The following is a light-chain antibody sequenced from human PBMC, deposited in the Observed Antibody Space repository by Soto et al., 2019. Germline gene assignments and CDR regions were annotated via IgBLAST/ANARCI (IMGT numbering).Light chain of an antibody. CDR3: QQYYNWPRT. V-gene: IGKV3-15*01. Sequence: EIVMTQSPATLSVSPGEGATLSCRASQSVSSNLAWYQQKPGQAPRLLMYGVSTRATGVPARFSGSGSGTEFTLTISSXXXEDFAVYYCQQYYNWPRTFGQGTKV. J-gene: IGKJ1*01. CDR1: QSVSSN. CDR2: GVS.